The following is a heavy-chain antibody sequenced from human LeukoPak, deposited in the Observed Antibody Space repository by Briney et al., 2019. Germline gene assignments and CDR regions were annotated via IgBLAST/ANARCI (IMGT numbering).Heavy chain of an antibody. V-gene: IGHV3-74*01. CDR3: AKDRQLSLAYYFDY. CDR1: GFTFSSYW. J-gene: IGHJ4*02. Sequence: GGSLRLSCAASGFTFSSYWMHWVRQAPGKGLVWVSRINSDGSSTNYADSVKGRFTISRDNAKNTLSLQMNSLRAEDTAVYYCAKDRQLSLAYYFDYWGQGTLVTVSS. D-gene: IGHD5-18*01. CDR2: INSDGSST.